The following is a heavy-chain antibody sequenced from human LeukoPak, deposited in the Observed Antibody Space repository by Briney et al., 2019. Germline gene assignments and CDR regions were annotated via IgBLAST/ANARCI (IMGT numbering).Heavy chain of an antibody. J-gene: IGHJ4*02. V-gene: IGHV3-66*01. CDR1: GFTVSSSY. Sequence: GGSLRLSCAASGFTVSSSYMSWVRQAPGKGLEWVSIISSAGTTYYADSVKGRFTISRDNSKNTVYLQVNSLRDEDTAVYYCASKEVFDYWGQGTLVTVSS. CDR2: ISSAGTT. CDR3: ASKEVFDY.